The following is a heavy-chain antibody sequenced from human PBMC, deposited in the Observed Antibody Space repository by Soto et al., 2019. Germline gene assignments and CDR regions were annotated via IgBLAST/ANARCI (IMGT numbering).Heavy chain of an antibody. CDR3: SLPLTKVGATPFDY. J-gene: IGHJ4*02. Sequence: QVQMVQSGAEVKKPGSSVKVSCKASGGTFSSYAISWVRQAPGQGLEWMGGIIPIFGTANYAQKFQGRVTITADESTSTVYMELSSLRSEDTAVYYFSLPLTKVGATPFDYWGQGTLVTVSS. CDR2: IIPIFGTA. CDR1: GGTFSSYA. D-gene: IGHD1-26*01. V-gene: IGHV1-69*12.